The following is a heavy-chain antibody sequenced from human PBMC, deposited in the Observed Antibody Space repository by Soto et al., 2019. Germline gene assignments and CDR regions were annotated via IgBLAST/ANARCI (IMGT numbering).Heavy chain of an antibody. CDR2: ITAGSDTV. V-gene: IGHV3-48*02. CDR3: ARDNGMAGSFDP. Sequence: RLSCTASGFTFSAYSMNWARQAPGKGLEWVSYITAGSDTVFYADSVKGRFTISRDNAKNSLYLQMNSLRDEDTAVYYCARDNGMAGSFDPWGPGTLVTVSS. CDR1: GFTFSAYS. J-gene: IGHJ5*02. D-gene: IGHD2-8*01.